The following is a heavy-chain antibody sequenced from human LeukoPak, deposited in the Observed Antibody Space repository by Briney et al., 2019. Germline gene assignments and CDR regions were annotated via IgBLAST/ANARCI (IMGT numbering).Heavy chain of an antibody. D-gene: IGHD6-13*01. CDR2: INQGGSEK. Sequence: GGSLRLSCAASGFTFSTYWMSWVRQAPGKGLEWVANINQGGSEKYYVDSVKGRFTISRDNAKNSLDLQMNSLRAEDTAVYYCARDQGPDGYSSSWYSYYFDYWGQGTLVTVSS. CDR1: GFTFSTYW. CDR3: ARDQGPDGYSSSWYSYYFDY. J-gene: IGHJ4*02. V-gene: IGHV3-7*01.